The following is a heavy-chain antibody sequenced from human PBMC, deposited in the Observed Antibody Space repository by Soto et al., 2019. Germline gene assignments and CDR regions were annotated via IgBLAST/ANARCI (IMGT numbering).Heavy chain of an antibody. Sequence: ASETLSLTCAVYGGSFSGYYWSWIRQPPGKGLEWIGEINHSGSTNYNPSLKSRVTISVDTSKNQFSLDLSSVTAADTAVYYCATMGTPVTGLYYFDYWGQGTLVTVSS. CDR1: GGSFSGYY. D-gene: IGHD4-17*01. CDR2: INHSGST. CDR3: ATMGTPVTGLYYFDY. J-gene: IGHJ4*02. V-gene: IGHV4-34*01.